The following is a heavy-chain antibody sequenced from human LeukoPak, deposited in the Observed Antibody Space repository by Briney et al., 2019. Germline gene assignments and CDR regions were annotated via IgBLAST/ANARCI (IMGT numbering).Heavy chain of an antibody. CDR1: GYTFTGYY. J-gene: IGHJ4*02. CDR3: ARVGRGHYYDSSGYSDXXLN. Sequence: ASVKVSCKASGYTFTGYYMHWVRQAPGQGLEWMGRINPNSGGTNYAQKFQGRVTMTRDTSISTAYMELSRLRSDDTAVYYCARVGRGHYYDSSGYSDXXLNWXQGTLVTVSS. V-gene: IGHV1-2*06. D-gene: IGHD3-22*01. CDR2: INPNSGGT.